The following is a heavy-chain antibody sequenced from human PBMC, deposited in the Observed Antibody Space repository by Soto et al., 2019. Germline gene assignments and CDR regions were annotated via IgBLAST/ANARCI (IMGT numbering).Heavy chain of an antibody. V-gene: IGHV1-3*01. D-gene: IGHD5-18*01. J-gene: IGHJ4*02. CDR1: VYTFTDCA. Sequence: GASLKVCCKASVYTFTDCALHWVRQAPGQRLEWMGWMNAGVGNTLYSQKFQGRITITRDTSASTAYMELNSLKSEDTAIYYCARDTGYTFGSLNYWGPGTLVTVS. CDR3: ARDTGYTFGSLNY. CDR2: MNAGVGNT.